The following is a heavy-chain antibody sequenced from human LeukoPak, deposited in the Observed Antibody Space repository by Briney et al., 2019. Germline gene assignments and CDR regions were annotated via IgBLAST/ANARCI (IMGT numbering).Heavy chain of an antibody. CDR1: GYTFTSYG. J-gene: IGHJ1*01. CDR3: AISCGGDCRHPGWGYYYDSSGYYGYFQH. D-gene: IGHD3-22*01. V-gene: IGHV1-2*02. Sequence: ASVKVSCKASGYTFTSYGISWVRQPPGQGLEWMRWIKPNSGGTNYAQKFQGRVTMTRDTSISTAYMELSRLRSDDTAVYYCAISCGGDCRHPGWGYYYDSSGYYGYFQHWGQGTLVTVSS. CDR2: IKPNSGGT.